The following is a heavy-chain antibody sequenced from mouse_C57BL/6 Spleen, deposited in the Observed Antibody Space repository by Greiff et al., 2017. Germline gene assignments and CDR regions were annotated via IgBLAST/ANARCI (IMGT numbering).Heavy chain of an antibody. V-gene: IGHV1-59*01. Sequence: VQLQQSGAELVRPGTSVKLSCKASGYTFTSYWMHWVKQRPGQGLEWIGVIDPSDSYTNYNQKFKGKATLTVDTSSSTAYMQLSSLTSEDSAVYYCARGTEHYFDYWGQGTTLTVSS. J-gene: IGHJ2*01. D-gene: IGHD2-14*01. CDR1: GYTFTSYW. CDR3: ARGTEHYFDY. CDR2: IDPSDSYT.